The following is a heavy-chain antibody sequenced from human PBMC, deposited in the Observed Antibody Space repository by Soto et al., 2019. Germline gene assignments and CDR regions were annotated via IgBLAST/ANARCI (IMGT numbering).Heavy chain of an antibody. CDR3: ARLYGYCIRNSCHGHYAMDV. CDR2: IYYSGST. Sequence: PSETLSLTCTVSGGSISSGDYYWSWIRQPPGKGLEWIGSIYYSGSTYYNPSLNSRVTVSVDTSKNQFSLKVTSVTAADSAVYYCARLYGYCIRNSCHGHYAMDVWGQGTTVTVSS. V-gene: IGHV4-39*01. D-gene: IGHD2-2*01. J-gene: IGHJ6*02. CDR1: GGSISSGDYY.